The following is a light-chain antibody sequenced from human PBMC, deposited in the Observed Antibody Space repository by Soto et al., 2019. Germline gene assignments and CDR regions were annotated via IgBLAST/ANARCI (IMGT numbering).Light chain of an antibody. Sequence: DFVMTQSPDSLAVSLGERATINCKCSNSVLFGSNNYLAWYQQKSGQPPKLLINWASTRESGVPDRFSGSGSGTDFTLTISSLQAEDVAVYYCQRYYGTPLTFGGGTKVEIK. CDR2: WAS. CDR1: NSVLFGSNNY. CDR3: QRYYGTPLT. V-gene: IGKV4-1*01. J-gene: IGKJ4*01.